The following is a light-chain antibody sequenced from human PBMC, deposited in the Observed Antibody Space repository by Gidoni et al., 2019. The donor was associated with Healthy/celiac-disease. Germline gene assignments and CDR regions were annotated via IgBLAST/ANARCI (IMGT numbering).Light chain of an antibody. CDR3: QQYGSSPRT. V-gene: IGKV3-20*01. CDR2: GAS. J-gene: IGKJ2*01. Sequence: EIVLTQSPGTLSLSPGARATLSCRASQSVSSCYLAWYQQKPGQAHRLLIYGASSRATGLPDRFSGSGSGADFPITISRLEPEVFAVYYCQQYGSSPRTFGQGTKLEIK. CDR1: QSVSSCY.